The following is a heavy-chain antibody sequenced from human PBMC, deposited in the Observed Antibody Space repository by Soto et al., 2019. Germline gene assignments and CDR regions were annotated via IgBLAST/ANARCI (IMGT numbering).Heavy chain of an antibody. CDR3: PRKGTPVVTQGYFDF. J-gene: IGHJ4*03. CDR1: VDSIMSIIYY. V-gene: IGHV4-39*01. D-gene: IGHD2-21*02. CDR2: IYYSGTT. Sequence: SETLSVTCTFSVDSIMSIIYYWGWIRQPPGKGLEWIASIYYSGTTYNNPSLRSRVSMSIDTSKDQFSLNLKSVTAADTALYFCPRKGTPVVTQGYFDFWGPGPMVTGSS.